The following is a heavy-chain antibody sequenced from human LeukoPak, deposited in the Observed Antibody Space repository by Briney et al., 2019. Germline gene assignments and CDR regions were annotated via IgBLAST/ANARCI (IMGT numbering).Heavy chain of an antibody. Sequence: PSETLSLTCTVSGGSISTYYWSWIRQPPGKGLEWIGYIYYSGSTNYNPSLKSRVTISVDTSKNQFSLKLGSVTAAGTAVYYCARASFMGLFDYWGQGTLVTVSS. CDR2: IYYSGST. CDR3: ARASFMGLFDY. V-gene: IGHV4-59*01. D-gene: IGHD2-15*01. CDR1: GGSISTYY. J-gene: IGHJ4*02.